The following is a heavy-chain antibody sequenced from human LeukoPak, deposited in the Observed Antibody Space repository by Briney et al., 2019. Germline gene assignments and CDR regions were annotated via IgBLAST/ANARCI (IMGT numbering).Heavy chain of an antibody. V-gene: IGHV3-30*02. Sequence: AGSLTLSCAVSGFTFSRYGMHWVRQAPGKGLGWVALIRFDGSNKFYAGSVKGRFSIARDNSKNSRYLQMTCLRDEDTAVNIRAKGIWFREFGDGVTWGQGTLVTVSS. CDR1: GFTFSRYG. D-gene: IGHD3-10*01. J-gene: IGHJ4*02. CDR3: AKGIWFREFGDGVT. CDR2: IRFDGSNK.